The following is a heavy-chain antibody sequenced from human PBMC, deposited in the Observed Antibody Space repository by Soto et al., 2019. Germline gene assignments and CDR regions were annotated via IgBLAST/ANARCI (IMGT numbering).Heavy chain of an antibody. CDR1: DFTITNAW. V-gene: IGHV3-15*07. CDR3: TTVSVEGV. J-gene: IGHJ6*02. D-gene: IGHD2-15*01. CDR2: IKTKAEGGAT. Sequence: EVQLVESGGGLVKPGGSLRLSCAASDFTITNAWMNWVRQAPGKGLEWVGRIKTKAEGGATDYAAPLKGRFTISRDDSRNTLFLQMNSLKTEDTAVYYWTTVSVEGVWGQGATVTVSS.